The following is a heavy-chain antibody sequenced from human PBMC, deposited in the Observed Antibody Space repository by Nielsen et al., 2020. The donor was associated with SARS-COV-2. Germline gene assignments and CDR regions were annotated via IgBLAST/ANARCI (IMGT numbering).Heavy chain of an antibody. D-gene: IGHD4-11*01. CDR2: ISYDGSNK. CDR1: GFTFSSYA. Sequence: GGSLRLSCAVSGFTFSSYAMHWVRQAPGKGLEWVAVISYDGSNKYYADSVKGRFTISRDNSKNTLYLQMNSLRAEDTAVYYCARAYSKYDPGYFQHWGQGTLVTVSS. J-gene: IGHJ1*01. V-gene: IGHV3-30*04. CDR3: ARAYSKYDPGYFQH.